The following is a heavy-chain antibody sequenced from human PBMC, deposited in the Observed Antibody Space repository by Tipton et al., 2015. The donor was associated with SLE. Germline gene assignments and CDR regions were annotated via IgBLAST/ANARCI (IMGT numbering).Heavy chain of an antibody. CDR2: ISAYNGNT. Sequence: QSGAEVKKPGASVKVSCKTSGYSFTSYGMAWVRQAPGQGLEWLGWISAYNGNTDKAQRFQDRVSMTIETSTDTACMELRNLRSDDAAVYYCATYLVGYGVDVWGQGTTVTVSS. J-gene: IGHJ6*02. D-gene: IGHD1-26*01. V-gene: IGHV1-18*01. CDR3: ATYLVGYGVDV. CDR1: GYSFTSYG.